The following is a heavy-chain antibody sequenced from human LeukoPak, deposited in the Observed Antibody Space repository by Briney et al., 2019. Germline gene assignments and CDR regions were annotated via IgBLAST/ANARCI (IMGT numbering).Heavy chain of an antibody. CDR3: ARDDIVATISPVPYGMDV. J-gene: IGHJ6*04. Sequence: GGSLRLSCAASGFTFSSYEMNWVRQAPGKGLEWVSYISSSGSTIYYADSVKGRFTISRDNAKNSLYLQMNSLRAEDTAVYYCARDDIVATISPVPYGMDVWGKGTTVTVSS. CDR1: GFTFSSYE. CDR2: ISSSGSTI. V-gene: IGHV3-48*03. D-gene: IGHD5-12*01.